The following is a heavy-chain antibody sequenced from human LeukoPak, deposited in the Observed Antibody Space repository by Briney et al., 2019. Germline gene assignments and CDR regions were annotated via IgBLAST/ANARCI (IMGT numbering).Heavy chain of an antibody. CDR3: ARVRMAAGNSEPLYFDY. D-gene: IGHD1-14*01. Sequence: SETLSLTCTVSGGSISSYYWSWIRQPPGKGLEWIGYIYYSGSTNYNPSLKSRVAISVDTSKNQFSLNLSSVTAADTAVYYCARVRMAAGNSEPLYFDYWGQGTLVTVSS. V-gene: IGHV4-59*08. CDR1: GGSISSYY. CDR2: IYYSGST. J-gene: IGHJ4*02.